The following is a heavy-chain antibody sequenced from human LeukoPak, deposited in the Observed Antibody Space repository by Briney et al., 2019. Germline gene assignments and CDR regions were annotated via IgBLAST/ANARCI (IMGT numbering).Heavy chain of an antibody. CDR1: GYTFTSYY. V-gene: IGHV1-46*01. Sequence: GASVKVSCKASGYTFTSYYMHWVRQAPGQGLEWMGIINPSGGSTSYAQKFQGRVTMTRDTSTSTVYMELSSLRSEDTAVYYCARGSFTMGGYYGMDVWGQGTTVTVSS. CDR2: INPSGGST. D-gene: IGHD3-10*01. CDR3: ARGSFTMGGYYGMDV. J-gene: IGHJ6*02.